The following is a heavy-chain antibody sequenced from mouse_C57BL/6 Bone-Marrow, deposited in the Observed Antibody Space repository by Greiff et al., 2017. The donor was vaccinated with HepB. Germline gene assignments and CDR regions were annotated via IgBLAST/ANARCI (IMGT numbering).Heavy chain of an antibody. CDR2: ISDGGSYT. CDR3: ARDRDYGSSLVDY. V-gene: IGHV5-4*01. CDR1: GFTFSSYA. D-gene: IGHD1-1*01. Sequence: DVKLVESGGGLVKPGGSLKLSCAASGFTFSSYAMSWVRQTPEKRLEWVATISDGGSYTYYPDNVKGRFTISRDNAKNNLYLQMSHLKSEDTAMYYCARDRDYGSSLVDYWGQGTSVTVSS. J-gene: IGHJ4*01.